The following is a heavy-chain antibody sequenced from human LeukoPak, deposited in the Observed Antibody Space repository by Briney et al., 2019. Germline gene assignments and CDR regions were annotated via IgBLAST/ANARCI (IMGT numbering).Heavy chain of an antibody. J-gene: IGHJ3*02. CDR1: GYTFTSYG. D-gene: IGHD4-17*01. V-gene: IGHV1-18*01. CDR2: ISAYNGNT. Sequence: GASVKVSCKASGYTFTSYGISWVRQAPGQGLEWMGWISAYNGNTNYAQKLQGRVTMTTDTSTSTAYMELRSLRSDDTAVYYCATTTPDAPDEAFDIWGQGTMVTVSS. CDR3: ATTTPDAPDEAFDI.